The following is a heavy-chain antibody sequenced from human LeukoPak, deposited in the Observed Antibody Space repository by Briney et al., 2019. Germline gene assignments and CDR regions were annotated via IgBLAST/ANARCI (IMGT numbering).Heavy chain of an antibody. CDR1: GGSISTSNYY. V-gene: IGHV4-61*05. J-gene: IGHJ4*02. CDR2: IYYSRST. CDR3: ARDVVAAAGTWDY. D-gene: IGHD6-13*01. Sequence: SETLSLTCTVSGGSISTSNYYWGWIRQPPGEGLEWIGYIYYSRSTNYNPSLKSRVTMSVDTSKNQFSLKLSSVTAADTAVYYCARDVVAAAGTWDYWGQGTLVTVSS.